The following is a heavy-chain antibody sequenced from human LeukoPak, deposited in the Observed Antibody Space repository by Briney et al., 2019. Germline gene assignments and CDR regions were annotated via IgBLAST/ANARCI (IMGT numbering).Heavy chain of an antibody. CDR3: ASGGMGARKYYSDPFHY. Sequence: GGSLRLSCAASGFTVSSNYMSWVRQAPGKGLEWVSILYSRGSTYYADSVKGRFTISRDDSKNTLNLQMNSLRAEHTALYYCASGGMGARKYYSDPFHYWGQGTLVTVSS. CDR1: GFTVSSNY. J-gene: IGHJ4*02. V-gene: IGHV3-53*01. D-gene: IGHD3-10*01. CDR2: LYSRGST.